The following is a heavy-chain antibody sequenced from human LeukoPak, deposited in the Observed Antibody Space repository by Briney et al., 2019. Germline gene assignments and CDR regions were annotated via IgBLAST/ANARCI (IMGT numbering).Heavy chain of an antibody. CDR3: ASPYGSGSYYNVY. CDR2: IYYSGST. D-gene: IGHD3-10*01. V-gene: IGHV4-31*03. Sequence: SQTLSLTCTVSGGSTSSGGYYWSWIRQHPGKGLEWIGYIYYSGSTYYNPSLKSRVTISVDTSKNQFSLKLSSVTAADTAVYYCASPYGSGSYYNVYWGQGTLVTVSS. CDR1: GGSTSSGGYY. J-gene: IGHJ4*02.